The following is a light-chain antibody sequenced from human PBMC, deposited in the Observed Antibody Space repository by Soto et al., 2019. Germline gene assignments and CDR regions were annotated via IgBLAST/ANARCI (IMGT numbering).Light chain of an antibody. CDR2: EVT. CDR1: GSDIGGYNH. J-gene: IGLJ1*01. CDR3: SSYTSSTTDV. V-gene: IGLV2-14*01. Sequence: QSALTQPAAVSGSPGQSITISCTGTGSDIGGYNHVSWYQHHPGKAPKLIIYEVTNRPSGVSNRFSGSKSDNTASLTISGLQAEDEADYYCSSYTSSTTDVFATVTKVTVL.